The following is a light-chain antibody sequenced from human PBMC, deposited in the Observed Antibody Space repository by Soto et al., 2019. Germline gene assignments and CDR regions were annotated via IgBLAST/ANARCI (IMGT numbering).Light chain of an antibody. Sequence: DVQMTQSPSSLSAFVGDRVTITCRASQGIAPYLAWFQQKPGKVPKLLIYATSTLQSGVPSRFSGSGSGTDVTLTINSLQPEDVGTYYCQRYNSAPLTFGGATKVEIK. CDR2: ATS. J-gene: IGKJ4*01. CDR1: QGIAPY. CDR3: QRYNSAPLT. V-gene: IGKV1-27*01.